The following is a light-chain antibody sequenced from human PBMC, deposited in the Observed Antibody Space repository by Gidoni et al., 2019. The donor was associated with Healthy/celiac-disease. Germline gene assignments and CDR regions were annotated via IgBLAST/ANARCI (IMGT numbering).Light chain of an antibody. CDR1: SSDVGCYNY. CDR3: SSYTSSSTVV. CDR2: DVS. V-gene: IGLV2-14*01. J-gene: IGLJ2*01. Sequence: QSALTQPASVSGPPGQSITFSCTGTSSDVGCYNYVSWYQQHPGKAPNLMIYDVSNRPSGVSNRFSGSKSGNTASLTISGLQAEDEADYYCSSYTSSSTVVFGGGTKLTVL.